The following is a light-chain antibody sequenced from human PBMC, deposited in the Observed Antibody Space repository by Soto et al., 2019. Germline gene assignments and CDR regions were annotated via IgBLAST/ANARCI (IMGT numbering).Light chain of an antibody. CDR1: QSISTW. Sequence: DIQMTQSPSTLSASVGDSVTITCRASQSISTWLAWYQQKAGKAPNLLISDASSLESGVPSGFRGSGSGTEFTLTISSLQPDDFATYYCQQYNSYSKTFGQGTKV. J-gene: IGKJ1*01. CDR3: QQYNSYSKT. CDR2: DAS. V-gene: IGKV1-5*01.